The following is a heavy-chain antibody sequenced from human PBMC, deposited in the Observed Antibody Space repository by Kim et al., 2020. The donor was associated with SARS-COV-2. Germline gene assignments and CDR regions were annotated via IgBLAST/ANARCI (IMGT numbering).Heavy chain of an antibody. CDR2: ISGSGGST. J-gene: IGHJ4*02. CDR3: AKDQKPVLRYFDWLSPYFAY. Sequence: GGSLRLSCAASGFTFSSYAMSWVRQAPGKGLEWVSVISGSGGSTYYADSVKGRFTISRDNSKNTLYLQMNSLRAEDTAVYYCAKDQKPVLRYFDWLSPYFAYWGQGTLVTVSS. D-gene: IGHD3-9*01. V-gene: IGHV3-23*01. CDR1: GFTFSSYA.